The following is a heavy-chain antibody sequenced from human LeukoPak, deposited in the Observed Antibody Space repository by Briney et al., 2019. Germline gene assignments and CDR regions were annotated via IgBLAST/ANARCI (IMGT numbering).Heavy chain of an antibody. CDR3: AKDLDSNYGPGDY. V-gene: IGHV3-23*01. CDR2: INGGGVNT. CDR1: GFTFSSYA. Sequence: GGSLRLSCAASGFTFSSYAMSWVRQAPGKGLEWVSTINGGGVNTHYADSVGGRFTVSRDNSKNTLFLQMNSLRDEDTAVYYCAKDLDSNYGPGDYWGQGNLVTVSS. J-gene: IGHJ4*02. D-gene: IGHD4-11*01.